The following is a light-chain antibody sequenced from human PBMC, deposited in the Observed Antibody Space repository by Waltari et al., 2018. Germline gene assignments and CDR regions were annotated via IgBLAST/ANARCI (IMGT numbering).Light chain of an antibody. Sequence: QSALTQPSSVSGSPGQAIIISCTGTGSDFGGYDYVSWSQQYLVKDPRRIIYDVYNRPSGVSNRFSGSKSDNTAYLTISGLQAEYESVDYCSSYTSSGVVFGGGTKLTVL. CDR3: SSYTSSGVV. V-gene: IGLV2-14*01. CDR1: GSDFGGYDY. CDR2: DVY. J-gene: IGLJ2*01.